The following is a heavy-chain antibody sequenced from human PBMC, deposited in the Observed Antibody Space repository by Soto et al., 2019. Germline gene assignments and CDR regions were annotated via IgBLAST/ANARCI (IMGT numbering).Heavy chain of an antibody. D-gene: IGHD3-16*01. CDR2: INSNSGAT. CDR1: GYTFTGYY. J-gene: IGHJ4*02. Sequence: ASVKVSCKASGYTFTGYYMHWVRQAPGQGLEWVGWINSNSGATTYAQKFQGRVTMTRDTSIITAHMELSRLRSDDTAMYYCARDMVSTIGDFDYWGQGTLVTVSS. V-gene: IGHV1-2*02. CDR3: ARDMVSTIGDFDY.